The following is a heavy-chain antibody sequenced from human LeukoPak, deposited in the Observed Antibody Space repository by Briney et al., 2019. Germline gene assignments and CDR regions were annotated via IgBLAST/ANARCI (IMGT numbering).Heavy chain of an antibody. CDR2: IYYSGST. CDR1: GGSISSYY. V-gene: IGHV4-59*12. CDR3: ARGSDFWSGYYYRWFDP. Sequence: SETLSLTCTVSGGSISSYYWSWIRQPPGKGLEWIGYIYYSGSTNYNPSLKSRVTISVDTSKNQFSLKLSSVTAADTAVYYCARGSDFWSGYYYRWFDPWGQGTLVIVSS. J-gene: IGHJ5*02. D-gene: IGHD3-3*01.